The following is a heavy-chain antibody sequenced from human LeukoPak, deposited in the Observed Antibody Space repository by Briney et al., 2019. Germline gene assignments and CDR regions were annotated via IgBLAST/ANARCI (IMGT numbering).Heavy chain of an antibody. D-gene: IGHD1-26*01. Sequence: SETLSLTCTVSGGSISSYYWSWIRQPPGKGLEWIGYIYYSGSTNYNPSLKSRVTISVDTSKNQFSLKLSSVTAADTAVYYCARSSGSHYSHSDYWGQGTLVTVSS. CDR3: ARSSGSHYSHSDY. J-gene: IGHJ4*02. CDR2: IYYSGST. CDR1: GGSISSYY. V-gene: IGHV4-59*01.